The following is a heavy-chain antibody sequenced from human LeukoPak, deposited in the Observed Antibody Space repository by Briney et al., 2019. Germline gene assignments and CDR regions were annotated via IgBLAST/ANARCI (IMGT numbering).Heavy chain of an antibody. CDR1: GFXFSNSW. CDR2: INSDDSRT. CDR3: ARESTAALFY. J-gene: IGHJ4*02. D-gene: IGHD6-6*01. Sequence: GGSLRLSCAASGFXFSNSWINWVRRAPGKGRVWVSGINSDDSRTSYADSVKGRYTISRDNAKNTLYLQMNSLRAEDTAVYFCARESTAALFYWGQGTLVTVSS. V-gene: IGHV3-74*01.